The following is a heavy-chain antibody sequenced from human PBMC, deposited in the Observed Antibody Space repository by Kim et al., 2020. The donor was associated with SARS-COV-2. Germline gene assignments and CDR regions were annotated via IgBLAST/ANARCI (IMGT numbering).Heavy chain of an antibody. CDR3: ARDGLGMHGAGTGIDY. J-gene: IGHJ4*02. CDR2: ISYDGSNK. Sequence: GGSLRLSCAASGFTFSSYAMHWVRQAPGKGLEWVAVISYDGSNKYYADSVKGRFTISRDNSKNTLYLQMNSLRAEDTAVYYCARDGLGMHGAGTGIDYWGQGTLVTVSS. CDR1: GFTFSSYA. V-gene: IGHV3-30*04. D-gene: IGHD6-19*01.